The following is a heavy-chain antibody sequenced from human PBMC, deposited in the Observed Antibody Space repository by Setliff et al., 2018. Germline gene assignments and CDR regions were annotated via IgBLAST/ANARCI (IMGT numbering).Heavy chain of an antibody. Sequence: SETLSLTCTVSVGSIRSPGYYWSWIRQPAGKGLEWIGRIFTTGDTSYNPSLQSRVTISLDKSKSQFSLKLSSVTAADTAVYYCARDFGDYRIGHGFDIWGQGTEVTVSS. CDR1: VGSIRSPGYY. J-gene: IGHJ3*02. V-gene: IGHV4-61*02. D-gene: IGHD4-17*01. CDR3: ARDFGDYRIGHGFDI. CDR2: IFTTGDT.